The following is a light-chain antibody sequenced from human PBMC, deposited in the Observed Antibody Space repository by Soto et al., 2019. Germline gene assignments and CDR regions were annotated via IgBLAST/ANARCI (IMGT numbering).Light chain of an antibody. CDR1: QSVSDY. Sequence: TQSPARLSLSPGERVTLSCRAGQSVSDYLAWYQQKPGKVPKLLIYAASTLQSGVPSRFSGSGSGTDFTLTISSLQPEDVATYYCQKYNSAPWTFGQGTKVEIK. J-gene: IGKJ1*01. V-gene: IGKV1-27*01. CDR2: AAS. CDR3: QKYNSAPWT.